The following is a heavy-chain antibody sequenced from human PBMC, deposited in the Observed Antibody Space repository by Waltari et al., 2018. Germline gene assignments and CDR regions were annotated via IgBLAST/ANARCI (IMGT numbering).Heavy chain of an antibody. V-gene: IGHV3-7*04. CDR3: QRGDY. Sequence: EVHLVESGGGLVQLGGSLRPSRAAAGFTLSSFWMSWARQGPGKGLEWVANINQDGSGTYYVDSVKGRFTISRDNAKNSVFLQMNSLRAEDTAVYYCQRGDYWGQGTLVTVSS. CDR2: INQDGSGT. CDR1: GFTLSSFW. J-gene: IGHJ4*02.